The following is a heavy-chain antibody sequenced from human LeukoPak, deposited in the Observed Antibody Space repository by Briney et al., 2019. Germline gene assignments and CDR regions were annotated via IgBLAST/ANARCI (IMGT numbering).Heavy chain of an antibody. D-gene: IGHD1-26*01. CDR2: ISSTSHII. CDR1: GFTFSSYT. J-gene: IGHJ3*02. CDR3: ARDPWDLNAFDI. Sequence: GGSLRLSCAASGFTFSSYTMNWVRQAPGKGLEWLSYISSTSHIIYYADSVKGRFTISRDNAKNSLYLQMNSLRAEDTALYYCARDPWDLNAFDIWGQGTMVTVSS. V-gene: IGHV3-48*04.